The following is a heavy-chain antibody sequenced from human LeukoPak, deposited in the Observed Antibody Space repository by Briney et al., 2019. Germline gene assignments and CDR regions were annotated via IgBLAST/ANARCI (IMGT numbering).Heavy chain of an antibody. Sequence: GGSLRLSCVGSGLTLGTYWMTWVRQAPGKGLEWVANINEDGSEKHYVGSVEGRFTISRDNAKNSVYLQMSSLRAEDMAVYYCARDLPDYWGQGTLVTVSS. CDR3: ARDLPDY. V-gene: IGHV3-7*03. CDR1: GLTLGTYW. J-gene: IGHJ4*02. CDR2: INEDGSEK.